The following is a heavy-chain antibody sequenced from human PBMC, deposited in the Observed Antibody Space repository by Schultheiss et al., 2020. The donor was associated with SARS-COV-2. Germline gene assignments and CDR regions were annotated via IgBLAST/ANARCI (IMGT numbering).Heavy chain of an antibody. V-gene: IGHV4-59*08. Sequence: SQTLSLTCTVSGGSISSYYWSWIRQPPGKGLEWIGYIYYSGSTNYNPSLKSRVTISVDTSKNQFSLKLSSVTAADTAVYYCGRTYYYDSSGYPDAFDIWGQGTMVTVSS. CDR3: GRTYYYDSSGYPDAFDI. CDR1: GGSISSYY. CDR2: IYYSGST. J-gene: IGHJ3*02. D-gene: IGHD3-22*01.